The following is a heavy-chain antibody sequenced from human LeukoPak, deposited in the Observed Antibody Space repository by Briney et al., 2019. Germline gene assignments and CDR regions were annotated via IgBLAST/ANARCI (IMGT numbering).Heavy chain of an antibody. D-gene: IGHD3-3*01. CDR1: GFTFSSYS. J-gene: IGHJ4*02. V-gene: IGHV3-21*01. Sequence: GGSLRLSCAASGFTFSSYSMNWVRQARGRGLEWVSAISSSSSYIYYADSVKGRFTISRDNAKNSLYLQMNSLRAEDTAVYYCARQPNTYFNFWSGYYTQGYFDYSGQGTLVTASS. CDR3: ARQPNTYFNFWSGYYTQGYFDY. CDR2: ISSSSSYI.